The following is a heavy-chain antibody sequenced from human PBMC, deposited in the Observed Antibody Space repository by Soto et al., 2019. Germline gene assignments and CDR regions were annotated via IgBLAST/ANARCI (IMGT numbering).Heavy chain of an antibody. CDR2: ISNSGGTI. CDR1: GFTFDNYA. J-gene: IGHJ4*02. Sequence: EVQLLEWGGGLVQPGWSLRLPCAASGFTFDNYAMSWVRQAPGTGLDWVSTISNSGGTIYYADSVRRRFTISRDNSKNTVYVQMNNLRAEDTAVYYCVMGNLFDYWGQGTLVTVSS. D-gene: IGHD1-26*01. V-gene: IGHV3-23*01. CDR3: VMGNLFDY.